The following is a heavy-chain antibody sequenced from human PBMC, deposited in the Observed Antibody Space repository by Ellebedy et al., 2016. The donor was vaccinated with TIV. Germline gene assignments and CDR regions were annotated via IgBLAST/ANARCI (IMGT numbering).Heavy chain of an antibody. J-gene: IGHJ4*02. CDR1: GSSFSDHW. D-gene: IGHD3-10*01. CDR3: ASAKYYGSGTYAHYLDY. Sequence: GESLKISCRVSGSSFSDHWIGWVRQMPGKGLDWMGIIYPGDSDTRYSPSFQGQVTISADKSISTAYLQWSSLKASDTAMYYCASAKYYGSGTYAHYLDYWGQGTLVTVSS. CDR2: IYPGDSDT. V-gene: IGHV5-51*01.